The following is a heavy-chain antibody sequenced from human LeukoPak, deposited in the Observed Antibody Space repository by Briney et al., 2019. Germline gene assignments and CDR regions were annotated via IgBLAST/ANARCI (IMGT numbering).Heavy chain of an antibody. Sequence: SETLSLTCTVSGGSISSSSYYWSWIRQPAGKGLEWIGRIYTSGSTNYNPSLKSRVTMSVDTSKNQLSLKLSSVTAADTAVYYCARGSSGGWFDPWGQGTLVTVSS. J-gene: IGHJ5*02. V-gene: IGHV4-61*02. CDR2: IYTSGST. CDR3: ARGSSGGWFDP. CDR1: GGSISSSSYY. D-gene: IGHD6-19*01.